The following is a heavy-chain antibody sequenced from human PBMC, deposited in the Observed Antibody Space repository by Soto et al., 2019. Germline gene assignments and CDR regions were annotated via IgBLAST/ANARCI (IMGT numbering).Heavy chain of an antibody. J-gene: IGHJ2*01. CDR1: EYSFSIHW. CDR2: IYPGDSDT. V-gene: IGHV5-51*01. Sequence: GESLKISCKGSEYSFSIHWIALVRQIHGKGLEWMGTIYPGDSDTRYSPSFEGRVSMSACESISTAYLQWGSLQASDTAIYYCPRGDPYNSYWNFDLWGRGTLVTVSS. CDR3: PRGDPYNSYWNFDL. D-gene: IGHD1-1*01.